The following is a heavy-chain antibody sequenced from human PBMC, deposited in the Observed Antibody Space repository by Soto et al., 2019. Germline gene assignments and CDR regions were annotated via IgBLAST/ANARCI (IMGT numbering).Heavy chain of an antibody. CDR3: ARGRRGYSYGLFDY. Sequence: QVQLQQWGAGLLKPSETLSLTCAVYGGSFSGYYWSWIRQPPGKGLEWIGEINHSGSTNYNPSLKSRVTTSVDTAKNQFSLKLSSVTAADTAVYYCARGRRGYSYGLFDYWGQGTLVTVSS. CDR2: INHSGST. V-gene: IGHV4-34*01. J-gene: IGHJ4*02. CDR1: GGSFSGYY. D-gene: IGHD5-18*01.